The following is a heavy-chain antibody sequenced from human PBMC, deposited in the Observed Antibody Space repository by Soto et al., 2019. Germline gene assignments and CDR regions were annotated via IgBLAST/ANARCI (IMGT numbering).Heavy chain of an antibody. CDR3: ARHRAGSAAEYFQH. J-gene: IGHJ1*01. Sequence: ESGGGVVQPGRSLRLSCAASGFTFSSYAMHWVRQAPGKGLEWVAVISYDGSNKYYADSVKGRFTISRDNSKNTLYLQMNSLRAEDTAAYYCARHRAGSAAEYFQHWGQGTLVTVSS. V-gene: IGHV3-30-3*01. CDR1: GFTFSSYA. D-gene: IGHD6-19*01. CDR2: ISYDGSNK.